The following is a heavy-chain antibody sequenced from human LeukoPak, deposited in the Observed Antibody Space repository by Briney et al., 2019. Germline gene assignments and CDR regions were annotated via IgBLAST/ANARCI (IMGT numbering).Heavy chain of an antibody. V-gene: IGHV3-7*02. CDR2: IKQDGSDK. J-gene: IGHJ4*02. CDR1: GFTFSSFR. CDR3: AKSSGYGGIDFDY. D-gene: IGHD4-23*01. Sequence: GGSLRLSCAASGFTFSSFRMSWVRQAPGKGLEWVANIKQDGSDKYHMDSVKGRFTISKDIPKNSLYLQMNSLRAEDTAVYYCAKSSGYGGIDFDYWGLGTLVTVSS.